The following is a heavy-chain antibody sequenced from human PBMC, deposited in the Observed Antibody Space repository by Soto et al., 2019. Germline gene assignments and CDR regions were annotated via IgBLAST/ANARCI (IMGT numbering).Heavy chain of an antibody. V-gene: IGHV3-23*01. Sequence: GGSLSLSCAASGFTFSSYAMSWVRRAPGKGLEWVSAISGSGGSTYYADSVKGRLTISRDNSNQTLYLQINSLTAEDRAVYYCAKAPDIVLMGHYDWGQGTPVTVS. CDR1: GFTFSSYA. CDR3: AKAPDIVLMGHYD. CDR2: ISGSGGST. D-gene: IGHD2-8*01. J-gene: IGHJ4*02.